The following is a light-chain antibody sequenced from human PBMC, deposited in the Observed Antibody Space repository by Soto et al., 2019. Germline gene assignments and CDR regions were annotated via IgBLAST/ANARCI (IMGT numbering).Light chain of an antibody. CDR2: DAS. J-gene: IGKJ2*01. CDR1: QSVSSY. CDR3: QQRSNWPPYT. Sequence: EIMLTQSPATLSLYPGERATLSCRASQSVSSYLACYQQKPGQAPRLLIYDASNRATGIPARFSGSGSGTDFTLTISSLEPEDFAVYYCQQRSNWPPYTFGQGTKLEIK. V-gene: IGKV3-11*01.